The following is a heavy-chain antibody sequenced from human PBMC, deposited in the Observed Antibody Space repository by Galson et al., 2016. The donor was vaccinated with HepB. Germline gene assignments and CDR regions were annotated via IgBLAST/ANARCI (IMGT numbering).Heavy chain of an antibody. CDR1: GFSLSTSGVG. V-gene: IGHV2-5*01. D-gene: IGHD5-24*01. CDR3: AQRSPITVPSEPWFGP. J-gene: IGHJ5*02. CDR2: IYWNDDK. Sequence: PALVKPTQTLTLTCTFSGFSLSTSGVGVGWIRQPPGKALEWLAHIYWNDDKRYSPSLKSRLTITKDTSKNQEVLTMTNMDPVDTATYFCAQRSPITVPSEPWFGPGGQGTLLTVSS.